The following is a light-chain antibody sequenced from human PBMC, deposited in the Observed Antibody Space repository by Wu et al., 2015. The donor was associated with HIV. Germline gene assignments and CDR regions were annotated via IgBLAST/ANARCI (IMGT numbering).Light chain of an antibody. V-gene: IGKV1-5*03. CDR1: RVFRTR. J-gene: IGKJ2*01. CDR3: QHYSSSPTMYT. CDR2: KAS. Sequence: ITXRVPVRVFRTRWPGISRKPGKVPKVLIXKASSLESGVPSRFSGSXSGTDFTLTISRLEPEDFAVYYCQHYSSSPTMYTFGQGTNLEIK.